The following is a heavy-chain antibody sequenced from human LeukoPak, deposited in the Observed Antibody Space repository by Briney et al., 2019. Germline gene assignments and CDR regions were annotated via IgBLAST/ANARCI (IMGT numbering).Heavy chain of an antibody. J-gene: IGHJ4*02. Sequence: GGSLRLSCAASGFTVSSNYMSWVRQAPGKGLEWVSVIYSGGSTYYADSVKGRFTIPRDNFKNTLYLQMNSLRAEDTAVYYCARGLNVVVPAAMNYFDYWGQGTLVTVSS. CDR1: GFTVSSNY. D-gene: IGHD2-2*01. CDR3: ARGLNVVVPAAMNYFDY. CDR2: IYSGGST. V-gene: IGHV3-66*01.